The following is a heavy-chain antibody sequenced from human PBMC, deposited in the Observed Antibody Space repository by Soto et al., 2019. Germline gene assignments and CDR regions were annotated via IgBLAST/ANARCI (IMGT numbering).Heavy chain of an antibody. V-gene: IGHV3-7*01. CDR2: IKPEGSEK. CDR1: GLPFSRYW. CDR3: ARPYCSGVSCYSPPDY. Sequence: EVQLVESGGGLVQPGGSLRLSCAASGLPFSRYWMTWVRQAPGKGLEWVANIKPEGSEKYYVDSVKGRFTISRDNAKNSLYLQMNSLRAEDTAVYFCARPYCSGVSCYSPPDYWGQGTLVTVSS. D-gene: IGHD2-15*01. J-gene: IGHJ4*02.